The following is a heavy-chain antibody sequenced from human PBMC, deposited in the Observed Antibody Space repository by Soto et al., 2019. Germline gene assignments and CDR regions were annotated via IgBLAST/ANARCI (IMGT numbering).Heavy chain of an antibody. V-gene: IGHV4-59*01. J-gene: IGHJ4*02. CDR1: GGSISSYY. Sequence: QVQLQESGPGLVKPSETLSLTCTVSGGSISSYYWSWIRQPPGKGLEWIGYIYYSGSTNYNPSLKSRVTISVDTSKNQFSLKLSSVTAADTAVYYCARGGYSGYDYQFDYWGQGTLVTVSS. CDR3: ARGGYSGYDYQFDY. CDR2: IYYSGST. D-gene: IGHD5-12*01.